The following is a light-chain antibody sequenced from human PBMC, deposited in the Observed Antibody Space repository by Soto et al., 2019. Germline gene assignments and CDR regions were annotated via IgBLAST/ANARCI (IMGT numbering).Light chain of an antibody. V-gene: IGKV2-30*01. J-gene: IGKJ1*01. CDR2: QIS. Sequence: DVALTQSPLSLPVTLGQPASISCRSSQSLVYSDGNTYLNWFQQRPGQSPRRLIYQISNRHSGVSDRFSGSGSGTDFTLGISRVEAEDVGVYYCMQGTHWPYTFGQGTKVEIK. CDR3: MQGTHWPYT. CDR1: QSLVYSDGNTY.